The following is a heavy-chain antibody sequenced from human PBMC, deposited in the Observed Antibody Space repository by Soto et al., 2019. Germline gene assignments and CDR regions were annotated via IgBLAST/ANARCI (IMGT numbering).Heavy chain of an antibody. CDR3: ARASHQWLVRDY. Sequence: QVQLVQSGAEVKKPGASVKVSCKASGYTFTSYDINWVRQATGQGLEWMGWMNPNSGNTGYAQKFQGIVTMTRNTSISTAYMDLSNLRSEDTAVYYCARASHQWLVRDYWCQGTLVTVSS. CDR1: GYTFTSYD. CDR2: MNPNSGNT. D-gene: IGHD6-19*01. V-gene: IGHV1-8*01. J-gene: IGHJ4*02.